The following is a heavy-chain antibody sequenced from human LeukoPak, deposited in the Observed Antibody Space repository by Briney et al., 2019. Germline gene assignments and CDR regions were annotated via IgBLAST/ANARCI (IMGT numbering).Heavy chain of an antibody. Sequence: KPSETLSLTCAVSGDSISSGGSSWNWIRQSAGKGLEWIGYIYHSGSTYYNPSLRSRPTISVDRSKNQFSLKLSSVTAADTAVYYCARGSEWLLYREGWFDPWGQGTLVTVSS. D-gene: IGHD3-3*01. J-gene: IGHJ5*02. CDR2: IYHSGST. V-gene: IGHV4-30-2*06. CDR1: GDSISSGGSS. CDR3: ARGSEWLLYREGWFDP.